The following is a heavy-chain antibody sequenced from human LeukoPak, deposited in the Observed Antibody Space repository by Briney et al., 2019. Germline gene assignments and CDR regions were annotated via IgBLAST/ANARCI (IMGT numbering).Heavy chain of an antibody. CDR2: VYVTGST. J-gene: IGHJ5*02. D-gene: IGHD6-19*01. CDR1: GDSISSYY. Sequence: PSETLSLTCTVPGDSISSYYWSWIRQPAGKGLEWIGRVYVTGSTNLNPALQSRVTMSVDTSKNQFSLKLTSVIAADTAVYYCARDRQWLVDHWGQGTLVTVSS. V-gene: IGHV4-4*07. CDR3: ARDRQWLVDH.